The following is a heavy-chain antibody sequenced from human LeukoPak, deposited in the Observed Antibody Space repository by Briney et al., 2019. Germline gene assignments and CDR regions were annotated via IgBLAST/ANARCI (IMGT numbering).Heavy chain of an antibody. V-gene: IGHV1-18*04. CDR2: MNTNNGNT. Sequence: ASVKVCCKASGYTFTNYDITWGRQAPGQGLEWMGGMNTNNGNTNYAQRLQGRITMTTDTSTNTAYMELRSLKSDDTAVYYCARDSRAAWLDPWGQGTLVTVSS. CDR3: ARDSRAAWLDP. D-gene: IGHD2-15*01. CDR1: GYTFTNYD. J-gene: IGHJ5*02.